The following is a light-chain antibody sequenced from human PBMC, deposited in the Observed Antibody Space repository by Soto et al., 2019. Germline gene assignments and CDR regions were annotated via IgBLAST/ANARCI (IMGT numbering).Light chain of an antibody. CDR2: DAS. J-gene: IGKJ4*01. V-gene: IGKV3-11*01. CDR3: QQRSNWPLLT. CDR1: QSVSSY. Sequence: EIVLTQSPATLSLSPGERATLSCRASQSVSSYLAWYQQKPGQAPRLLIYDASNRSTGIPARFSGSWSGTAVTLTISSLEPADFAVYSCQQRSNWPLLTLGGGTKVE.